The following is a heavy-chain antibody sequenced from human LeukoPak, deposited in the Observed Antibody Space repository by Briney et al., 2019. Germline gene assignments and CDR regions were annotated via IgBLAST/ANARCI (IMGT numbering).Heavy chain of an antibody. CDR2: INPNSGGT. CDR3: ARAWVVDFDY. D-gene: IGHD2-15*01. J-gene: IGHJ4*02. Sequence: ASVKVSCKASGYNFNSYDINWVRQAPGQGLEWMGWINPNSGGTNYAQKFQGRVTMTRDTSISTAYMELSRLRSDDTAVYYCARAWVVDFDYWGQGTLVTVSS. CDR1: GYNFNSYD. V-gene: IGHV1-2*02.